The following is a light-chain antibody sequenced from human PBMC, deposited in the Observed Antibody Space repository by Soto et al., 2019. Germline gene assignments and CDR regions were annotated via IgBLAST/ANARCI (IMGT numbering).Light chain of an antibody. Sequence: EVLMTQYPATLSVSPGERATLSWRASQSVSTKLAWYQQKPGQPPRLLIYGASTRATGIPARFSGSGSGTEFSLTISSLKSEDFAVYYCQQYGSSHTITFGHGTRLEIK. CDR3: QQYGSSHTIT. CDR2: GAS. CDR1: QSVSTK. J-gene: IGKJ5*01. V-gene: IGKV3-15*01.